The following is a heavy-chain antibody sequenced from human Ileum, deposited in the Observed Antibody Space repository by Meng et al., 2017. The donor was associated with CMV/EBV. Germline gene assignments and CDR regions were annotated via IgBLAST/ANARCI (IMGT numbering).Heavy chain of an antibody. CDR3: ARRRNWFDS. CDR1: GYPFTKYD. V-gene: IGHV1-8*01. CDR2: VNPNSGKT. Sequence: ASVKVSCKASGYPFTKYDIYWVRQATGQGPEWMGWVNPNSGKTGYAQKFQGRLIMSRNSSIDTAYMELSSLRSDDTAVYYCARRRNWFDSWGQGTRVTVSS. J-gene: IGHJ5*01.